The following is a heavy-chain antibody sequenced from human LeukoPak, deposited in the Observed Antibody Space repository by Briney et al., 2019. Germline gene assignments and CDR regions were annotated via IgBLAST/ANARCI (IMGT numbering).Heavy chain of an antibody. CDR1: GFTVSSNY. CDR3: ARLSHDSSGYYLDY. Sequence: GGSLRLSCAASGFTVSSNYMSWVRQAPGKGPEWVSVIYSGGSTYYADSVKGRFTISRDNSKNTLYLQMNSLRAEDTAVYYCARLSHDSSGYYLDYWGQGTLVTVSS. J-gene: IGHJ4*02. D-gene: IGHD3-22*01. CDR2: IYSGGST. V-gene: IGHV3-66*04.